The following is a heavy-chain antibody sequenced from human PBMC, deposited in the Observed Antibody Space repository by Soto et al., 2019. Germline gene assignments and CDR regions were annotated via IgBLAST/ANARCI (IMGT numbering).Heavy chain of an antibody. CDR2: IKQDGNEK. V-gene: IGHV3-7*01. J-gene: IGHJ4*02. CDR1: GFTFSDYL. Sequence: EVQLVDSGGALVQPGESLRLSCAASGFTFSDYLMTWVRQAPGKGLEWVATIKQDGNEKYYVDSVKGRFTISRDNAKNSLYLQLNALRAEDTAVYYFAIGHWRGKGGQGTLVTVSS. CDR3: AIGHWRGK. D-gene: IGHD3-10*01.